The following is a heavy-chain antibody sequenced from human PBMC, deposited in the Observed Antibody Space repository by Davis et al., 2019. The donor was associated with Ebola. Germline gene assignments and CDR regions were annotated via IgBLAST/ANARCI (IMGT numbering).Heavy chain of an antibody. J-gene: IGHJ2*01. CDR3: ARRFIPAYGGFDWYFDL. CDR2: IFYSGST. CDR1: AGSIRSYY. Sequence: SETLSPTCTVSAGSIRSYYWRWNRPPPGKGLEWLRYIFYSGSTNYNPSLKSRVTLSVDTSKNQFSLKLSSVTAAAPAVYYCARRFIPAYGGFDWYFDLWGRGTLVTVSS. D-gene: IGHD4-23*01. V-gene: IGHV4-59*01.